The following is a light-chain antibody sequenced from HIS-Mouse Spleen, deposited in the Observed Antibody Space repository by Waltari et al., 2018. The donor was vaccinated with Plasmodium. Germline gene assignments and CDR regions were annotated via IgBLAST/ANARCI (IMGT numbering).Light chain of an antibody. CDR2: DVS. CDR1: SSDVGGYHY. Sequence: QSALTRPRSVSGSPGQSVTIPCTGTSSDVGGYHYFSWFQQHPGKAPKLMIYDVSKRPSGVPDRFSGSKSGNTASLTISGLQAEDEADYYCCSYAGSYTLVFGGGTKLTVL. CDR3: CSYAGSYTLV. V-gene: IGLV2-11*01. J-gene: IGLJ2*01.